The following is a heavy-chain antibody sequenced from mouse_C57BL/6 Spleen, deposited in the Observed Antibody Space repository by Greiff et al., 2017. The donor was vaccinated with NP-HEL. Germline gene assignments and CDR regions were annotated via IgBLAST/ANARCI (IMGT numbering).Heavy chain of an antibody. D-gene: IGHD3-2*02. CDR1: GFTFSSYA. V-gene: IGHV5-4*01. J-gene: IGHJ2*01. CDR2: ISDGGSYT. CDR3: ARERLEFDY. Sequence: DVMLMESGGGLVKPGGSLKLSCAASGFTFSSYAMSWVRQTPEKRLEWVATISDGGSYTYYPDNVKGRFTISRDNAKNNLYLQMSHLKSEDTAMYYCARERLEFDYWGQGTTLTVSS.